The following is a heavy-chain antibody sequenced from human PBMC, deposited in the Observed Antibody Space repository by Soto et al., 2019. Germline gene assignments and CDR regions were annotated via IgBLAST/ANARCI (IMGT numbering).Heavy chain of an antibody. CDR2: IYYSGST. V-gene: IGHV4-59*01. CDR3: ARYSYGFNGMDV. J-gene: IGHJ6*02. CDR1: GGSISSYY. D-gene: IGHD5-18*01. Sequence: QVQLQESGPGLVKPSETLSLTCTVSGGSISSYYWSWIRQPPGKGLEWIGYIYYSGSTNYNPSLKRRVTISVDTSKNQFSLKLSSVTAADTAVYYCARYSYGFNGMDVWGQGTTVTVSS.